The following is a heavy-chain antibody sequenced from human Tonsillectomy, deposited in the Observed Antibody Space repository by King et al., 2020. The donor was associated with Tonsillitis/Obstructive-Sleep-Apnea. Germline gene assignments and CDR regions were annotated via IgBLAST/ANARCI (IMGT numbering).Heavy chain of an antibody. Sequence: VQLVESGGVVVQPGGSLRLSCAASGFTFDDYTMHWVRQAPGKGLEWVSLFSWDGGSTYYADSVKGRFTISRDNSKNSLYLQMNSLRTEDTALYYCAKDIGSGWHSFDYWGQGTLVTVSS. D-gene: IGHD6-19*01. CDR1: GFTFDDYT. CDR3: AKDIGSGWHSFDY. V-gene: IGHV3-43*01. J-gene: IGHJ4*02. CDR2: FSWDGGST.